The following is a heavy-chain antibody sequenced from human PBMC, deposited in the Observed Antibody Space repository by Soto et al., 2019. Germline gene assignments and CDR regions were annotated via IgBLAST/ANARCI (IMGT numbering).Heavy chain of an antibody. J-gene: IGHJ5*02. V-gene: IGHV3-21*01. CDR3: ARDAGRVSSSVGWFAP. D-gene: IGHD1-26*01. CDR2: ISSISHYI. Sequence: EVQLVESGGGLVKPGGSLRLSCAASGFTFRSYTMNWVRQAPGEGLEWVSGISSISHYIYYADSVKGRFTISRDNADNSLYLQMNNLRPEDTAVYYCARDAGRVSSSVGWFAPWGQGTLVTVSS. CDR1: GFTFRSYT.